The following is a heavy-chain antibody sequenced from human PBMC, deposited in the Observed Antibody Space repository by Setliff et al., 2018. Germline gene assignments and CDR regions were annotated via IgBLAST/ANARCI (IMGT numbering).Heavy chain of an antibody. J-gene: IGHJ3*02. CDR1: GYTFTNYW. CDR3: ASLYCSSTSCYRENDAFDI. Sequence: PGESLKISCQGSGYTFTNYWIGWVRQMPGKGLEWMGIIYPGDSDTRYSPSFQGQVTISADKSISTAYLQWSSLKASDTAIYYCASLYCSSTSCYRENDAFDIWGQGTMVTVSS. V-gene: IGHV5-51*01. D-gene: IGHD2-2*02. CDR2: IYPGDSDT.